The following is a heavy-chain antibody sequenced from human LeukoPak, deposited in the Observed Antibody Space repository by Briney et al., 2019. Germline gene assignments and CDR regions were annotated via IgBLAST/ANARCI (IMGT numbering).Heavy chain of an antibody. J-gene: IGHJ3*02. D-gene: IGHD5-12*01. CDR2: ISSSSGFI. V-gene: IGHV3-21*01. CDR3: AKRGYSGSDDFDM. CDR1: GFPFSTYS. Sequence: PGGSLRLSCAASGFPFSTYSMSWVRQAPGKGLEWVSSISSSSGFIYYADSVKGRFTISRDNAKNSLYLQMNSLRAEDTAVYYCAKRGYSGSDDFDMWGQGTMVTVSS.